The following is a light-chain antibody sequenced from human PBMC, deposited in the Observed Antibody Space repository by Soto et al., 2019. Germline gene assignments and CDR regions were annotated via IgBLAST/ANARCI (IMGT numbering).Light chain of an antibody. J-gene: IGKJ1*01. CDR3: QHYGASPRT. CDR2: GAS. V-gene: IGKV3-20*01. CDR1: QRVSSSY. Sequence: EIVLTQSPGTLSLSPGERATLSCRASQRVSSSYLAWYQQRPGQAPWLLIYGASTRATGIPDRFSGSGSGTDFTLTISRLEPEDVALCYCQHYGASPRTFGQGTMVEVK.